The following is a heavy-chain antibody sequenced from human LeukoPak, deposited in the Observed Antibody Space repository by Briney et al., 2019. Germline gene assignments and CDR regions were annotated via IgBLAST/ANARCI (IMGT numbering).Heavy chain of an antibody. J-gene: IGHJ4*02. D-gene: IGHD3-22*01. CDR1: GFTFDDYA. V-gene: IGHV3-23*01. CDR2: IRDRGGST. Sequence: GGSLRLSCAASGFTFDDYAMHWVRQAPGKGLEWVSAIRDRGGSTYFADSVKGRFTISRDNSKNTLYLQMNSLRAEDTAVYYCARVTYYYDTSGYYRMAYFDYWGQGTLVTASS. CDR3: ARVTYYYDTSGYYRMAYFDY.